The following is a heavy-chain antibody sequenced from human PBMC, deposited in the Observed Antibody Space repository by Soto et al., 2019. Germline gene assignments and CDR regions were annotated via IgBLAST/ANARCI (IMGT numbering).Heavy chain of an antibody. CDR2: INADKGNT. CDR1: GYTFTSYA. Sequence: ASVKVSCKASGYTFTSYAMHWVRQAPGQRLEWMGWINADKGNTNYAQKVQGRVTMTRDTSTSTVYMELRSLRSEDTAVYFCARDRAHGFDIWGQGTMVTVSS. CDR3: ARDRAHGFDI. J-gene: IGHJ3*02. V-gene: IGHV1-3*01.